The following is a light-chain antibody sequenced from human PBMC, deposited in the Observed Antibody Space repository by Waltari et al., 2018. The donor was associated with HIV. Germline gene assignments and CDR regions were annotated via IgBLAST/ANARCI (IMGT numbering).Light chain of an antibody. V-gene: IGLV1-44*01. CDR1: SSQVGSSK. CDR3: AARDDSLHGVV. J-gene: IGLJ3*02. Sequence: QSVPTQPPSASGTPGQRVPLSCSGCSSQVGSSKFQSYQQLPGQAPKLLIHFNNKRPSGVPDRFSGSKSGTSASLAISGLQSEDEADYYCAARDDSLHGVVFGGGTKVTVL. CDR2: FNN.